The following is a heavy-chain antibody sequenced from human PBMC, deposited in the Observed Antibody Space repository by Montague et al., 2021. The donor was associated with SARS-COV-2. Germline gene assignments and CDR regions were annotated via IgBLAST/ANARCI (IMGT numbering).Heavy chain of an antibody. CDR2: ISYEGSNT. CDR1: GFIFTNYP. V-gene: IGHV3-30*04. J-gene: IGHJ6*02. Sequence: SLRLSCAASGFIFTNYPMHWVRQAPAKGLEWVAVISYEGSNTYYADSVKGRFTISRDFSKNTLYLQMNSLRAEDTAVYYCARDRVWFGELSPYYYDMDVWSQGTTVTVSS. D-gene: IGHD3-10*01. CDR3: ARDRVWFGELSPYYYDMDV.